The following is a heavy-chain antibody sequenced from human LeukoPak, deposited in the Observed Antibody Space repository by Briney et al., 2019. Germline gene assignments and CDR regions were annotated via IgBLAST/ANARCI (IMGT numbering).Heavy chain of an antibody. CDR2: IYYSGST. CDR3: ARYRGIAAAGIVDY. J-gene: IGHJ4*02. D-gene: IGHD6-13*01. V-gene: IGHV4-39*01. CDR1: GGSISSSSYY. Sequence: PSETLSLTCTVSGGSISSSSYYWGWIRQPPGKGLEWIGSIYYSGSTYYNPSLKSRVTISVDTSKNQFSLKLSSVTAADTAVYYCARYRGIAAAGIVDYWGQGTLVTVSS.